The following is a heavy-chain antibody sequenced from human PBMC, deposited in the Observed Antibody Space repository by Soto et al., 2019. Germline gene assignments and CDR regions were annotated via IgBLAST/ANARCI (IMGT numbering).Heavy chain of an antibody. D-gene: IGHD6-13*01. J-gene: IGHJ5*02. CDR2: INAANGDT. Sequence: ASVKVSCKASGYTFTSYGIHWVRQAPGQRLEWMGWINAANGDTKYSPKFQGRVTITRDTSASTAYMELSSLRSEDTAVYYCVRRHVSATGIDWFDPWGQGXLVTVSS. V-gene: IGHV1-3*01. CDR1: GYTFTSYG. CDR3: VRRHVSATGIDWFDP.